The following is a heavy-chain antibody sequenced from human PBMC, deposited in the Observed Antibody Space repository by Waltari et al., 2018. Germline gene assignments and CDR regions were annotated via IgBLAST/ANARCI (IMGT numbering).Heavy chain of an antibody. J-gene: IGHJ4*02. CDR1: GGSFSGYY. CDR3: ARGRGRWLPRYYFDY. CDR2: INHSGST. D-gene: IGHD3-16*01. Sequence: QVQLQQWGAGLLKPSETLSLTCAVYGGSFSGYYWSWIRPPPGKGLEWIGEINHSGSTNYNPSLKSRVTISVDTSKNQFSLKLSSVTAADTAVYYCARGRGRWLPRYYFDYWGQGTLVTVSS. V-gene: IGHV4-34*01.